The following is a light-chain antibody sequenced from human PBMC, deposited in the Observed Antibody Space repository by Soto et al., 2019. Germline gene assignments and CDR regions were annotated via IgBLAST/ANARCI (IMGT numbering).Light chain of an antibody. CDR1: QSVGSN. J-gene: IGKJ4*01. V-gene: IGKV3-15*01. CDR3: LQHNNFPLP. CDR2: GAS. Sequence: EIVMTQSPATLSVSPGERATLSCRASQSVGSNLAWYQQKPGQAPRLLIHGASTRATGIPARFSGSGSGTDFTITVSSRHSEDATVYYCLQHNNFPLPFGGGTKVEI.